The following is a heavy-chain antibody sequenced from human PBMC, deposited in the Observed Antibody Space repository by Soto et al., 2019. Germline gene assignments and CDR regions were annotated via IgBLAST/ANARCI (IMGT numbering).Heavy chain of an antibody. J-gene: IGHJ6*02. Sequence: PGESLKISCKGSGYSFSTYSIGWVRQMPGKGLEWMGNIHSGDSNARYSPSFQGQVTISVDKSISTAYLQWNSLKASDTALYYCARHYPTVSDGMDVWGQGTTVTVSS. CDR1: GYSFSTYS. D-gene: IGHD4-17*01. CDR2: IHSGDSNA. CDR3: ARHYPTVSDGMDV. V-gene: IGHV5-51*01.